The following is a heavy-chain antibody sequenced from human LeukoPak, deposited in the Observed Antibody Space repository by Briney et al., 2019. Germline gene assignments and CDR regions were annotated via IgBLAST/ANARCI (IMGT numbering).Heavy chain of an antibody. Sequence: ASVKVFCKASGYTFTGYYMHWVRQAPGQGLEWMGWINPNSGGTNYAQKFQGRVTMTRDTSISTAYMELSRLRSDDTAVYYCAREDSGSSDFDYWGQGTLVTVSS. CDR3: AREDSGSSDFDY. D-gene: IGHD1-26*01. CDR1: GYTFTGYY. V-gene: IGHV1-2*02. J-gene: IGHJ4*02. CDR2: INPNSGGT.